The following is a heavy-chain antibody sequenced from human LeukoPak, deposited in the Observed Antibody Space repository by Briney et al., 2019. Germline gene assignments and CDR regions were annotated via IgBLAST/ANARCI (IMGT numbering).Heavy chain of an antibody. D-gene: IGHD5-12*01. V-gene: IGHV3-23*01. J-gene: IGHJ4*02. CDR1: GFTFSSYT. CDR3: TTRLRNHFDY. Sequence: GGSLRLSCAASGFTFSSYTMNGVRQALGQGLEWVSTISDPYSGSETHYADSVQGRFTISRDDSQNMVYLQMDSLRAEDTAVYYCTTRLRNHFDYWGQGTQVTVSS. CDR2: ISDPYSGSET.